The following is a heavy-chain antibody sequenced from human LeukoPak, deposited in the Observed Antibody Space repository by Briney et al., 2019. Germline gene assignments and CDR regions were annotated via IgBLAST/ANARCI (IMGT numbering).Heavy chain of an antibody. Sequence: GASVKVSCKASGYTFTSYDINWVRQATGQGLEWMGWMNPNSGNTGYAQKFQGRVTITRNTSISTAYMELSSLRSEDTAVYYCARTIVATIGGIDYYYMDVWGKGTTVTVSS. CDR3: ARTIVATIGGIDYYYMDV. CDR1: GYTFTSYD. CDR2: MNPNSGNT. V-gene: IGHV1-8*03. D-gene: IGHD5-12*01. J-gene: IGHJ6*03.